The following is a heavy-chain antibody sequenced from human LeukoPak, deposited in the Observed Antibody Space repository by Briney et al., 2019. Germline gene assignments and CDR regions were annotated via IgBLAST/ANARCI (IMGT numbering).Heavy chain of an antibody. D-gene: IGHD3-22*01. CDR2: INHSGST. V-gene: IGHV4-31*03. CDR3: ARAARQGFTMIVVPFFYFDL. CDR1: GGSISSGASD. J-gene: IGHJ2*01. Sequence: SETLSLTCTVSGGSISSGASDWGWIRQHPKRDLEWVGYINHSGSTYYNPSLGSRVTMSVDTSKNQFSLKLSSVTAADSAVYYCARAARQGFTMIVVPFFYFDLWGRGTLVTVSS.